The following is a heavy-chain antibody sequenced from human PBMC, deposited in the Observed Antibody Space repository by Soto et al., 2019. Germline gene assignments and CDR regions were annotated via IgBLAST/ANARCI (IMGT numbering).Heavy chain of an antibody. CDR1: GGDFINYG. D-gene: IGHD3-22*01. V-gene: IGHV1-69*01. Sequence: QVQLVQSGAEVKKPGSSVKVSCKASGGDFINYGISWVRQAPGQGLEWMGGIIPIFRSANYAQKFQGRVPIAADESTATAYMELTTLTSEGTAVYYCARDRYYDGIGYHYESAYWGQGTLVTVSS. CDR2: IIPIFRSA. J-gene: IGHJ4*02. CDR3: ARDRYYDGIGYHYESAY.